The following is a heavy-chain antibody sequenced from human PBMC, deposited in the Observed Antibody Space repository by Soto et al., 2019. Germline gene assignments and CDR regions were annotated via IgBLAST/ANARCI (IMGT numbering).Heavy chain of an antibody. CDR2: INHSGST. Sequence: SETLSLTCAVYGGSFSGYYWSWIRQPPGKGLEWIGEINHSGSTNYNPSLKSRVTISVDTSKNQFSLKLSSVTAADTAVYYCARGPTRAIAARPGSSRESEDYWGQGTLVTVSS. D-gene: IGHD6-6*01. J-gene: IGHJ4*02. V-gene: IGHV4-34*01. CDR1: GGSFSGYY. CDR3: ARGPTRAIAARPGSSRESEDY.